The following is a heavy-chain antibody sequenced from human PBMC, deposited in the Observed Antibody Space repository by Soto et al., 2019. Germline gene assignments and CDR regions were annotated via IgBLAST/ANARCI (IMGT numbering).Heavy chain of an antibody. CDR3: ASAVTDGKTYYYYGMDV. Sequence: QVQLQESGPGLVKPSQTLSLTCTVSGGSISSGDYYWSWIRQPPVKGLEWIGYIYYSGSTYYNPSLKSRVTISVDTSKNQFSLKLSSVTAADTAVYYCASAVTDGKTYYYYGMDVWGQGTTVTVSS. J-gene: IGHJ6*02. CDR2: IYYSGST. CDR1: GGSISSGDYY. D-gene: IGHD1-26*01. V-gene: IGHV4-30-4*01.